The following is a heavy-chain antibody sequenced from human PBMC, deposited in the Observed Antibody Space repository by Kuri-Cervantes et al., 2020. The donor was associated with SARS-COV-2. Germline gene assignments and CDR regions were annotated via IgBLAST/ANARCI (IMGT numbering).Heavy chain of an antibody. Sequence: GSLRLSCAVYGGSFSGYYWSWIRQPPGKGLEWIGSIYYSRSTYYNPSLKSRVTISVDTSKNQFSLKLSSVTAADTAVYYCARQMMSSITIFGVVTTRNWFDPWGQGTLVTVSS. D-gene: IGHD3-3*01. CDR2: IYYSRST. CDR3: ARQMMSSITIFGVVTTRNWFDP. J-gene: IGHJ5*02. CDR1: GGSFSGYY. V-gene: IGHV4-34*01.